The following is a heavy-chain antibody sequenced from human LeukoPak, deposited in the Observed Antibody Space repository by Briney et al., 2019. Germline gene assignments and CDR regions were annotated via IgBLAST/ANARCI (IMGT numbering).Heavy chain of an antibody. CDR2: IYTSGST. D-gene: IGHD2-2*01. V-gene: IGHV4-61*02. CDR1: GGSISSGSYY. Sequence: SETLSLTCTVSGGSISSGSYYWSWIRQPAGKGLEWIGRIYTSGSTNNNPSLKSRVTISVDTSKNQFSLKLSSVTAADTAVYYCARKTIVVVPAALGLNYYYYYMDVWGKGTTVTVSS. J-gene: IGHJ6*03. CDR3: ARKTIVVVPAALGLNYYYYYMDV.